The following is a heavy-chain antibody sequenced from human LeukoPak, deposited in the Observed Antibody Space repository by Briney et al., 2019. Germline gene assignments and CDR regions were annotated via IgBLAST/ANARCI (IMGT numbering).Heavy chain of an antibody. Sequence: PSETLSLTCTVSGGSISNYYRSWIRQPPGKGLEWIGFIYYSGSTHYNPSLKSRVTISVDTSKNHFSLEITSVTAADTAVYYCARGSRVYDRSGFHTWHDYWGHGTLVTVSS. D-gene: IGHD3-22*01. V-gene: IGHV4-59*01. J-gene: IGHJ4*03. CDR3: ARGSRVYDRSGFHTWHDY. CDR2: IYYSGST. CDR1: GGSISNYY.